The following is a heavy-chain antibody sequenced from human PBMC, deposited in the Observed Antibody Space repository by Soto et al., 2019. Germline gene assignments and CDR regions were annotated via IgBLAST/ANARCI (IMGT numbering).Heavy chain of an antibody. CDR3: ARVSGLIATYYYYYGMDV. J-gene: IGHJ6*02. D-gene: IGHD3-16*01. CDR1: GYTFTSYD. CDR2: MNPNSGNT. Sequence: SVKVSCKASGYTFTSYDINWVRQATGQGLEWMGWMNPNSGNTGYAQKFQGRVTMTRNTSISTAYMELSSLRSEDTAVYYCARVSGLIATYYYYYGMDVWGQGTTVTVSS. V-gene: IGHV1-8*01.